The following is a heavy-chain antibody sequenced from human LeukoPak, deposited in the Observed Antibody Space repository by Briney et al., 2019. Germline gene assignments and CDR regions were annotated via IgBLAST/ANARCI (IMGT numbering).Heavy chain of an antibody. V-gene: IGHV3-7*01. CDR1: GFTFSNQW. D-gene: IGHD6-6*01. CDR3: ARGAAVSIAARPDIDY. Sequence: EESLRLSCGASGFTFSNQWMGWVRQAPENGLEWVAIMNVDGTDKYHLDSVKGRFTISRDNAKNTLYLQMNSLRVEDTAVYYCARGAAVSIAARPDIDYWGQGTLVTVSS. CDR2: MNVDGTDK. J-gene: IGHJ4*02.